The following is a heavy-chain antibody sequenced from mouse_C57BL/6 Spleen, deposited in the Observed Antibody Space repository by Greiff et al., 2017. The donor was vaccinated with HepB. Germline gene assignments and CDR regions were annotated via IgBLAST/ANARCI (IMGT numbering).Heavy chain of an antibody. CDR2: INPYNGGT. V-gene: IGHV1-19*01. CDR3: ARGDYGYDRAWFAY. D-gene: IGHD2-2*01. CDR1: GYTFTDYY. J-gene: IGHJ3*01. Sequence: EVQLQQSGPVLVKPGASVKMSCKASGYTFTDYYMNWVKQSHGKSLEWIGVINPYNGGTSYNQKFKGKATLTVDKSSSTAYMELNSLTSEDSAVYYCARGDYGYDRAWFAYWGQGTLVTVSA.